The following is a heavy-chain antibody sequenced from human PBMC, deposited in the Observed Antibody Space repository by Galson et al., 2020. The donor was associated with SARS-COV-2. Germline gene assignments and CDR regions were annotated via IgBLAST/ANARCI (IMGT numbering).Heavy chain of an antibody. D-gene: IGHD2-15*01. CDR3: ARDLGGNGLCEF. J-gene: IGHJ4*02. Sequence: ASVKVSCQTSGYTFSDYGISWVRLAPGQGLEWMGWISTSSGNTNYAQNVQGRVAMTTDTSTNTVYMELRSLRSDDTAVYYCARDLGGNGLCEFWGQGTLVTVSS. CDR2: ISTSSGNT. V-gene: IGHV1-18*01. CDR1: GYTFSDYG.